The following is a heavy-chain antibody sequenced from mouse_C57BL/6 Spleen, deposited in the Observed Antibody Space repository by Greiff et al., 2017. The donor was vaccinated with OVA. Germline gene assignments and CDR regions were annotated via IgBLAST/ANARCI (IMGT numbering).Heavy chain of an antibody. V-gene: IGHV1-64*01. Sequence: VQLQQPGAELVKPGASVTLSCKASGYTFTSYWMHWVKQRPGQGLEWIGMIHPNSGSTNYNEKFKSKATLTVDKSSSTAYMQLSSLTSEDSAVYYCARGDYVRGFAYWGQGTLVTVSA. D-gene: IGHD1-1*02. CDR2: IHPNSGST. CDR3: ARGDYVRGFAY. J-gene: IGHJ3*01. CDR1: GYTFTSYW.